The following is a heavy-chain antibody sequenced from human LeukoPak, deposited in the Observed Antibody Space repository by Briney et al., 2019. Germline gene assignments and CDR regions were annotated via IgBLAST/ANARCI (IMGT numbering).Heavy chain of an antibody. D-gene: IGHD2-8*02. V-gene: IGHV3-21*01. J-gene: IGHJ4*02. CDR2: ISSRSTYI. Sequence: GGSLRLSCLTSGFTFSSYSMNWVRQAPGKGLEWVSSISSRSTYISYAVSVKGRFTIFRDNAKNSLYLQMNSLRAEDTAVYYCARDLGSAGATFDYWGQGTLVTVSS. CDR3: ARDLGSAGATFDY. CDR1: GFTFSSYS.